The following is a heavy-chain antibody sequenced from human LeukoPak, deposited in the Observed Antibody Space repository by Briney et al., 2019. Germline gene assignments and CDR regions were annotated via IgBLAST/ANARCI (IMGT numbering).Heavy chain of an antibody. Sequence: GASVTVSCKASGYTFTSYGISWVRQAPGQGLEWMGWISAYNGNTNYAQKLQGRVTMTTDTSTSTAYMELRSLRSDDTAVYYCARYDEIKWELTRITQFDYWGQGTLVTVSS. CDR1: GYTFTSYG. CDR2: ISAYNGNT. J-gene: IGHJ4*02. D-gene: IGHD1-26*01. V-gene: IGHV1-18*01. CDR3: ARYDEIKWELTRITQFDY.